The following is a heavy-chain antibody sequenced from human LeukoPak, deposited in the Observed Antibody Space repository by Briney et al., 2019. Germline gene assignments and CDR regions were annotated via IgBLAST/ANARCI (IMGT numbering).Heavy chain of an antibody. V-gene: IGHV3-64D*09. Sequence: GRSLRLSCSASGFTFSSYEMHWVRQAPGKGLEYVSAINSNGGSTDYADSVKGRFTISRDNSKNTLYLQMSSLTTEDTAVYYCVNVYSSGYYRRPGDYWGQGTLVTVSS. D-gene: IGHD3-22*01. J-gene: IGHJ4*02. CDR3: VNVYSSGYYRRPGDY. CDR2: INSNGGST. CDR1: GFTFSSYE.